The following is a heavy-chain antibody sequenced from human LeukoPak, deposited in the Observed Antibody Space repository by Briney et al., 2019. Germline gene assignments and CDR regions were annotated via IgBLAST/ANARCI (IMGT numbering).Heavy chain of an antibody. J-gene: IGHJ4*02. D-gene: IGHD6-19*01. CDR2: IYPGDSDT. CDR1: GYSFTSYW. Sequence: GESLKISCKGSGYSFTSYWIGWVRQMPGKGLEWMGIIYPGDSDTRYSPSFQGQVTISADKSISTAYLQWSSLKASDTAMYYCAINHQGGSGWYGPKWGNYYFDYWGQGTLVTVSS. V-gene: IGHV5-51*01. CDR3: AINHQGGSGWYGPKWGNYYFDY.